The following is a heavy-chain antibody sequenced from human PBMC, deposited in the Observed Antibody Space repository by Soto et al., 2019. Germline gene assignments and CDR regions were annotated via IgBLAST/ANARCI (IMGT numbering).Heavy chain of an antibody. Sequence: EVHLVESGGGLVQPGGSLRLSCAASGFTFSSYWMSWVRQAPGKWLEWVANIQQAGGEKYYVDSVKGRFTISRDNAKNSLYLQMNSLRAEDTAVYYCARIGRVTYGFDYWGQGTLVTVSS. J-gene: IGHJ4*02. V-gene: IGHV3-7*01. CDR2: IQQAGGEK. CDR1: GFTFSSYW. D-gene: IGHD4-17*01. CDR3: ARIGRVTYGFDY.